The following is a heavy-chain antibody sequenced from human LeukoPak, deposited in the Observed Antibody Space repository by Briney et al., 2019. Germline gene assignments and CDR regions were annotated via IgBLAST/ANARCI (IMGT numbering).Heavy chain of an antibody. CDR3: ARGHAGGYYYYMDV. D-gene: IGHD3-16*01. CDR1: GGTFSSYA. CDR2: IIPIFGTA. V-gene: IGHV1-69*05. J-gene: IGHJ6*03. Sequence: ASVKLSCKASGGTFSSYAISWVRHGHGQGLEWMGGIIPIFGTANYAQKFQGRVTITTDESTSTAYMELSSLRSEDTAVYYCARGHAGGYYYYMDVWGKGTTVTVSS.